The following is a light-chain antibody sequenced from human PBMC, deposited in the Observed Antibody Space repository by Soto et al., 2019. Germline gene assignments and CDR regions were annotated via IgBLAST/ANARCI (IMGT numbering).Light chain of an antibody. CDR1: SSDVGSDDF. J-gene: IGLJ1*01. CDR2: EGT. Sequence: QSVLTQPASVSGSPGQSITISCTGTSSDVGSDDFVSWYQQHPGKAPKRIIYEGTNRPSGISNRFSGSKSGNTASLTISGLQAEDEADYYCWSYAGSSTYVFGSGTKVTVL. V-gene: IGLV2-23*01. CDR3: WSYAGSSTYV.